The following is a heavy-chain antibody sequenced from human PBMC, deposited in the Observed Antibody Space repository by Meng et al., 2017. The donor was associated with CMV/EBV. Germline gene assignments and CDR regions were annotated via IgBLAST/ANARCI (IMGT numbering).Heavy chain of an antibody. CDR2: IYWDDDK. CDR1: GFSLSTSGVG. Sequence: ITLKGSGPSLVKPTQTLPLTCTFSGFSLSTSGVGVGWIRQPPGKALEWLALIYWDDDKRYSPSLKSRLTITKDTSKNQVVLTMTNMDPVDTATYYCARIAAAGRFDYWGQGTLVTVSS. V-gene: IGHV2-5*02. D-gene: IGHD6-13*01. CDR3: ARIAAAGRFDY. J-gene: IGHJ4*02.